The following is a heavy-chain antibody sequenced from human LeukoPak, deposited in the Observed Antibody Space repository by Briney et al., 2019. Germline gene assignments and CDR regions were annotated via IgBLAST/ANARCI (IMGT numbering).Heavy chain of an antibody. V-gene: IGHV3-33*08. CDR3: ARQLEWGYYDILTGYYKGALDY. Sequence: GGSLRLSCAASGFTFSSYAMHWVRQAPGKGLEWVAVIWYDGSNKYYADSVKGRFTISRDNSKNTLYLQMNSLRAEDTAVYYCARQLEWGYYDILTGYYKGALDYWGQGTLVTVSS. J-gene: IGHJ4*02. CDR1: GFTFSSYA. CDR2: IWYDGSNK. D-gene: IGHD3-9*01.